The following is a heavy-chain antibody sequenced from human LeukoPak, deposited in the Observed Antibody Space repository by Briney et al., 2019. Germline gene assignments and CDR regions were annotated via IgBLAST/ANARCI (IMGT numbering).Heavy chain of an antibody. CDR3: ARESYNSGWYDY. V-gene: IGHV4-59*01. Sequence: SETLSLTCTVSGGSIRSYYWSWIRQPPGKGLEWIGYIFYSGSTNYNPSLKSRVTISVDTSKNQFSLRLSSVTAADTAVYYCARESYNSGWYDYWGQGTLVTVSS. CDR1: GGSIRSYY. J-gene: IGHJ4*02. CDR2: IFYSGST. D-gene: IGHD6-19*01.